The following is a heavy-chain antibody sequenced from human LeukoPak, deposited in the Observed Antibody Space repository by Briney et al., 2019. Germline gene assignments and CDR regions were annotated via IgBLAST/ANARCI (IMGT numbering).Heavy chain of an antibody. J-gene: IGHJ4*02. CDR2: IYHSGST. CDR3: ARAGSSWYNHPFDF. Sequence: PSETLSLTCAVSGCSINSGYYWGWIRQPPGKGLEWIGSIYHSGSTYYNPSLKSRVTIPVDTSKNQFSLKLNSVTAADTAVYYCARAGSSWYNHPFDFWGQGTLVTVSS. V-gene: IGHV4-38-2*01. D-gene: IGHD6-13*01. CDR1: GCSINSGYY.